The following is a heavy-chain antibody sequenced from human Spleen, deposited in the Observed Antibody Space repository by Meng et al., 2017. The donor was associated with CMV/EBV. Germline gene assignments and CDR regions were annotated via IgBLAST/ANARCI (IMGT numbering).Heavy chain of an antibody. CDR2: IRYDGSDK. V-gene: IGHV3-30*02. D-gene: IGHD2-2*01. Sequence: GGSLRLSCAASGFTFSNYGMHWVRQAPGKGLEWVAFIRYDGSDKNYADSVKGRFTISRDNSKNTLYLQTNSLKTEDTAVYYCARDRYFQGYCSSTTCYSPEYYFDYWGQGTLVTVSS. CDR3: ARDRYFQGYCSSTTCYSPEYYFDY. J-gene: IGHJ4*02. CDR1: GFTFSNYG.